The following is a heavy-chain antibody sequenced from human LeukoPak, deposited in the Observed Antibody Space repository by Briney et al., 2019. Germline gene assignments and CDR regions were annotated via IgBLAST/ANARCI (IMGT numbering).Heavy chain of an antibody. V-gene: IGHV1-2*04. CDR3: ARVKGFREEYSGSYDY. CDR1: GYTFTGYY. D-gene: IGHD1-26*01. Sequence: RASVTVSCKASGYTFTGYYMHWVRQAPGQGLEWMGWINPNSGGTNYAQKFQGWVTMTRDTSISTAYMELSRLRSDDTAVYYCARVKGFREEYSGSYDYWGQGTLVTVSS. J-gene: IGHJ4*02. CDR2: INPNSGGT.